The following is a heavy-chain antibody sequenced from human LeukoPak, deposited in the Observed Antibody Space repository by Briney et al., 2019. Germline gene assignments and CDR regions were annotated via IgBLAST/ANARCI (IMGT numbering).Heavy chain of an antibody. V-gene: IGHV4-38-2*02. CDR2: IYHSGST. J-gene: IGHJ3*02. CDR3: ARGPGDYDSSGYYYGLWAFDI. Sequence: KSSETLSLTCTVSGYSISSGYYWGWIRQPPGQGLEWIGSIYHSGSTYYNPSLKSRVTISVDTSKNQFSLKLSSVTAADTAVYYCARGPGDYDSSGYYYGLWAFDIWGQGTMVTVSS. D-gene: IGHD3-22*01. CDR1: GYSISSGYY.